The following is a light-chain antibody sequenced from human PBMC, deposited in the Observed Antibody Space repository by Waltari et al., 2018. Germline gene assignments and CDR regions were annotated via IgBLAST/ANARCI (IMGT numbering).Light chain of an antibody. CDR3: QQRSNWPIT. CDR2: DAS. CDR1: QRVNTD. Sequence: EIVLTQSPATLSLSPGERATLACRASQRVNTDLAWYPQKLGQSPRLLIYDASKRATGIPARFSGSGSGTDFTLTISSLEPDDFALYYCQQRSNWPITFGQGTRLEI. V-gene: IGKV3-11*01. J-gene: IGKJ5*01.